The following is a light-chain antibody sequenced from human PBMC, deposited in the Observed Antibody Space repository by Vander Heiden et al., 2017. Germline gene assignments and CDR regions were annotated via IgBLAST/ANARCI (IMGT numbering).Light chain of an antibody. CDR1: RSNIGSNT. J-gene: IGLJ2*01. V-gene: IGLV1-44*01. CDR2: SSN. Sequence: QSVLTQPPSASGTPGQRVTLSCSGRRSNIGSNTVNWYQQLPGTAPKLLIYSSNQRPSGVPDRFSGSKSGTSASLAISGLQSEDEADYYCAAWDDSLNGVVFGGGTKLTVL. CDR3: AAWDDSLNGVV.